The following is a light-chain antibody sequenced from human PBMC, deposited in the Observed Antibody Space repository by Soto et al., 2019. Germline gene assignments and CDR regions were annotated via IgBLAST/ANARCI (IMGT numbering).Light chain of an antibody. V-gene: IGKV3-20*01. CDR3: QQYGSSLLT. Sequence: EIMLTQSPGTLSLSPGERATLSCRASQSLSNYFLAWYQQKPGQAPRLLIYGASNRATGIPDRFSGSGSGTDFTLTIGRLEPPDFAVYYCQQYGSSLLTFGGGTRVEIK. CDR1: QSLSNYF. CDR2: GAS. J-gene: IGKJ4*01.